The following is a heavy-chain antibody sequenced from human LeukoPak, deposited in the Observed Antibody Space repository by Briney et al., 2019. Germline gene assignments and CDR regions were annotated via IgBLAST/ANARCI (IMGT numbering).Heavy chain of an antibody. CDR1: GGSFSGYY. J-gene: IGHJ4*02. V-gene: IGHV4-34*01. D-gene: IGHD3-9*01. Sequence: PSETLSLTCAVYGGSFSGYYWSWIRQPPGKGLEWIGEINHSGSTNYNPSLKSRVTISVDTSKNQFSLKLSSVTAADTAVYYCARGRPTYDILTGYYSWRYYFDYWGQGTLVTVSS. CDR3: ARGRPTYDILTGYYSWRYYFDY. CDR2: INHSGST.